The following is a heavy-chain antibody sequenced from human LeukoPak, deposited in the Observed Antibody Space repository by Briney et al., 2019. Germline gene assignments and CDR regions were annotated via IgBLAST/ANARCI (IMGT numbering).Heavy chain of an antibody. J-gene: IGHJ6*02. CDR2: ISAYNGNT. D-gene: IGHD2-2*01. CDR3: ARDPTTDIVVVPAAIPIPHYYYYYGMDV. CDR1: GYTFTSYG. Sequence: ASVKVSCKASGYTFTSYGISWVRQAPEQGLEWMGWISAYNGNTNYAQKLQGRVTMTTDTSTSTAYMELRSLRSDDTAVYYCARDPTTDIVVVPAAIPIPHYYYYYGMDVWGQGTTVTVSS. V-gene: IGHV1-18*01.